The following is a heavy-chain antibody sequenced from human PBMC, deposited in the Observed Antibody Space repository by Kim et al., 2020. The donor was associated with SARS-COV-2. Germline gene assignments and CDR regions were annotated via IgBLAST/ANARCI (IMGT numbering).Heavy chain of an antibody. V-gene: IGHV3-23*01. Sequence: GRFTISRDKSKNTLYLQMNSLRAEDTAVYYCAKRSFYCSGGSCYSTGFDYWGQGTLVTVSS. J-gene: IGHJ4*02. D-gene: IGHD2-15*01. CDR3: AKRSFYCSGGSCYSTGFDY.